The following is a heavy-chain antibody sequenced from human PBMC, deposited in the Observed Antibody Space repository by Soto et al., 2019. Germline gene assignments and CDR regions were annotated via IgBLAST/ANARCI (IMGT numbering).Heavy chain of an antibody. CDR1: SGSISTNNW. CDR3: ARERGTGTYQGVDY. J-gene: IGHJ4*02. V-gene: IGHV4-4*02. D-gene: IGHD1-26*01. Sequence: QVQLQESGPGLVKPSGTLSLTCAVSSGSISTNNWWHWVRQPPGQGLEWIGEIFHSGSTNYSPSHKRRFTMSVDIFKNQFSLTLSYVTAADTAVYYGARERGTGTYQGVDYWGQGTLVTVSS. CDR2: IFHSGST.